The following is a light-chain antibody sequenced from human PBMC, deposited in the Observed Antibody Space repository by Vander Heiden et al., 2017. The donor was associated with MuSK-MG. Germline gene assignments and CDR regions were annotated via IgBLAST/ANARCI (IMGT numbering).Light chain of an antibody. Sequence: QSVLTQHPSAPGTPGQRVTISCSGSSSNIGRNTVHWYQQLPRMSPTCLIYNNGQRPAGVPARLAGSKSGSSASLAIGGLQSEDEAVYYCAAWDDGLGGVVVGGGTKLTVL. J-gene: IGLJ2*01. CDR3: AAWDDGLGGVV. CDR2: NNG. CDR1: SSNIGRNT. V-gene: IGLV1-44*01.